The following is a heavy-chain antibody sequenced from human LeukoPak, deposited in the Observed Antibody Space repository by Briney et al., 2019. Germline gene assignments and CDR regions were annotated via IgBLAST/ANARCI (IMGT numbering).Heavy chain of an antibody. Sequence: ASVKVSCKASGYTFTSYDINWGRQATGQGLEWMGWMNPNSGNTGYAQKFQGRVTITRNTSISTAYMELSSLRSEDTAVYYCARDLLSSTSCSWGQGTLVTVSS. D-gene: IGHD2-2*01. CDR2: MNPNSGNT. V-gene: IGHV1-8*03. J-gene: IGHJ4*02. CDR1: GYTFTSYD. CDR3: ARDLLSSTSCS.